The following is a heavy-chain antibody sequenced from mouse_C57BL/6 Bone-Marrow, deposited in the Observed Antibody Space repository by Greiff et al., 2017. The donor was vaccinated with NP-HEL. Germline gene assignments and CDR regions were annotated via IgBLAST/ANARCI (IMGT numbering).Heavy chain of an antibody. D-gene: IGHD2-12*01. CDR3: ARDRGYSWNYFDY. Sequence: EVQLVESEGGLVQPGSSMKLSCTASGFTFSDYYMAWVRQVPEKGLEWVANINYDGSSTYYLDSLKSRFIISRDNAKNILYLQMSSLKSEDTATYYCARDRGYSWNYFDYWGQGTTLTVSS. CDR2: INYDGSST. J-gene: IGHJ2*01. V-gene: IGHV5-16*01. CDR1: GFTFSDYY.